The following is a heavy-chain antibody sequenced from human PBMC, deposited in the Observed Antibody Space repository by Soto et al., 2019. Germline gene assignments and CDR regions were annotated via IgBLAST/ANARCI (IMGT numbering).Heavy chain of an antibody. CDR2: IIPIFGTA. CDR3: ARDRSNYYDSSGYPHYYYYYGMDV. Sequence: VASVKVSCKASGGTFSSYAISWVRQAPGQGLEWMGGIIPIFGTANYAQKFQGRVTITADESTSTAYMELSSLRSEDTAVYYCARDRSNYYDSSGYPHYYYYYGMDVWGQGTTVTVSS. CDR1: GGTFSSYA. V-gene: IGHV1-69*13. J-gene: IGHJ6*02. D-gene: IGHD3-22*01.